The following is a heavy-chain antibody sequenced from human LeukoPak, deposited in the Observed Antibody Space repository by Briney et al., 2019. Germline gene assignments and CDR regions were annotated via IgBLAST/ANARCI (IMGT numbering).Heavy chain of an antibody. J-gene: IGHJ3*02. CDR3: AREDCSGGSCYSLSLTPVFHVFDI. CDR1: GYAFTSYG. D-gene: IGHD2-15*01. CDR2: ISAYNGNT. Sequence: ASVKVSCKASGYAFTSYGISWVRQAPGQGLEWMGWISAYNGNTNYAPKLQGRVTMTTDTSTSTAYMELRSLRSDDTAVYYCAREDCSGGSCYSLSLTPVFHVFDIWGQGTMVTVPS. V-gene: IGHV1-18*01.